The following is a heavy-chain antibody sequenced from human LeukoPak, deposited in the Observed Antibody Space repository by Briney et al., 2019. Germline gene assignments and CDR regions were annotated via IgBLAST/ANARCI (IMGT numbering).Heavy chain of an antibody. J-gene: IGHJ4*02. Sequence: KPGGSLRLSCAASGFTFSDYYMSWIRQAPGKGLDWVSYISISSSYTNYGDSVKGRFTISRDNAKNSLFLQMNSLRGEDTAVYYCASLGPGYSGYYFDSWGQGTLVTVSS. CDR3: ASLGPGYSGYYFDS. CDR2: ISISSSYT. D-gene: IGHD5-12*01. V-gene: IGHV3-11*06. CDR1: GFTFSDYY.